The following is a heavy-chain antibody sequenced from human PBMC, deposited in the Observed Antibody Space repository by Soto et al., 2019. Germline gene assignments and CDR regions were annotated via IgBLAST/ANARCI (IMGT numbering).Heavy chain of an antibody. J-gene: IGHJ6*02. V-gene: IGHV3-30*18. D-gene: IGHD3-9*01. CDR1: GFTFSSYG. CDR2: ISYDGSNK. CDR3: AKDLEGYYNVDYYYYGMDV. Sequence: GGCLRLSCAASGFTFSSYGMHWVRQAPGKGLEWVAVISYDGSNKYYADSVKGRFTISRDNSKNTLYLQMNSLRAEDTAVYYCAKDLEGYYNVDYYYYGMDVWGQGTTVTVSS.